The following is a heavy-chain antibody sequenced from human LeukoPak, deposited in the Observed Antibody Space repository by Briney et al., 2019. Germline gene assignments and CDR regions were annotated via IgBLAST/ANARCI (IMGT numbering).Heavy chain of an antibody. CDR2: IYWDDDK. CDR3: ARKRRVGATADFYY. Sequence: SGPTLVIPTQTLTVTFSGSGWTLSTSGVGVGWIRQPPGKALEWLALIYWDDDKRYSPSLKSRLTITKDTSKNQVVLTMTLMGVEDTATYYCARKRRVGATADFYYWGQGTLVTVSS. D-gene: IGHD1-26*01. V-gene: IGHV2-5*02. CDR1: GWTLSTSGVG. J-gene: IGHJ4*02.